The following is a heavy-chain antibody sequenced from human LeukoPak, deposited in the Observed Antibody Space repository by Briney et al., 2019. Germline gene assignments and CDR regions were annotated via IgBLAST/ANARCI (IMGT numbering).Heavy chain of an antibody. CDR2: IRSKAYGGTT. CDR1: GFTFGDYA. CDR3: TRDQLLGVRGVIITSNSDY. D-gene: IGHD3-10*01. Sequence: PGGSLRLSCTASGFTFGDYAMSWVRQAPGKGLEWVGFIRSKAYGGTTEYAASVKGRFTISRDDSKSIAYLQMNSLKTEDTAVYYCTRDQLLGVRGVIITSNSDYWGQGTLVTVSS. J-gene: IGHJ4*02. V-gene: IGHV3-49*04.